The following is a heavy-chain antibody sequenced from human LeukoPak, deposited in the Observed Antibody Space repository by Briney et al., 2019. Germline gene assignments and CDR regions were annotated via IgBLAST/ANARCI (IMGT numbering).Heavy chain of an antibody. Sequence: GGSLRLSCSASGFTVSSSYMSWVRQAPGKGLVWVSRINSDGSSTSYADSVKGRFTISRDNAKNTLYLQMNSLRAEDTAVYYCARGGSIAALGLDYWGQGTLVTVSS. V-gene: IGHV3-74*01. CDR1: GFTVSSSY. CDR2: INSDGSST. CDR3: ARGGSIAALGLDY. D-gene: IGHD6-6*01. J-gene: IGHJ4*02.